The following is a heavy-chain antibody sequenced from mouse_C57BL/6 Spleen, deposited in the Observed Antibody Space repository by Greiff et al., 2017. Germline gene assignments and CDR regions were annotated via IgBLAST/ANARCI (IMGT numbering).Heavy chain of an antibody. V-gene: IGHV1-22*01. CDR3: ARSVYYGSSFFAY. CDR2: INPNNGGT. CDR1: GYTFTDYN. Sequence: VQLQQSGPELVKPGASVKMSCKASGYTFTDYNMHWVKQSHGKSLEWIGYINPNNGGTSYNQKFKGKGTLTVNKSSSTAYMELRSLTSEDSAVYYCARSVYYGSSFFAYWGQGTLVTVSA. D-gene: IGHD1-1*01. J-gene: IGHJ3*01.